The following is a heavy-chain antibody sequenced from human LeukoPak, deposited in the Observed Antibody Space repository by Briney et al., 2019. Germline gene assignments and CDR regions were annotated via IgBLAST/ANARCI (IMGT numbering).Heavy chain of an antibody. CDR2: IIPILGIA. D-gene: IGHD3-3*01. CDR3: ARPGRGADSFWSGYSYYFDY. Sequence: GASVKVSCKASGGTFSSYAISWVRQAPGQGLEWMGRIIPILGIANYAQKFQGRVTITADESTSTAYMELSSLRSEDTAVYYCARPGRGADSFWSGYSYYFDYWGQGTLVTVSS. J-gene: IGHJ4*02. CDR1: GGTFSSYA. V-gene: IGHV1-69*04.